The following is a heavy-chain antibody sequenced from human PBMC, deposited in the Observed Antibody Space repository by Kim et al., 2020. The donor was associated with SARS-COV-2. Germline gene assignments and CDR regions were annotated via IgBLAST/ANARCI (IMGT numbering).Heavy chain of an antibody. Sequence: GGSLRLSCAASGFTFSSYGMHWVRQAPGKGLEWVAVISYDGSNKYYADSVKGRFTISRDNSKNTLYLQMNSLRAEDTAVYYCAKDQGDGYKYLADYWGQGTLVTVSS. CDR2: ISYDGSNK. CDR1: GFTFSSYG. J-gene: IGHJ4*02. D-gene: IGHD5-12*01. CDR3: AKDQGDGYKYLADY. V-gene: IGHV3-30*18.